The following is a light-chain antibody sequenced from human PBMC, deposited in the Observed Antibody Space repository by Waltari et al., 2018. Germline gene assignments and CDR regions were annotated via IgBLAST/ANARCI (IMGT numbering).Light chain of an antibody. J-gene: IGLJ1*01. CDR1: SSDVGGYNY. Sequence: QSALTQPASVSGSPGQSITISCTGTSSDVGGYNYVSWYQQHPGKAPKLIIYDVSNRPASVSNRFSGSKSGNTASLTISGLQAEDEADYYCNSYTISSTLGVFGTGTKVTVL. V-gene: IGLV2-14*01. CDR2: DVS. CDR3: NSYTISSTLGV.